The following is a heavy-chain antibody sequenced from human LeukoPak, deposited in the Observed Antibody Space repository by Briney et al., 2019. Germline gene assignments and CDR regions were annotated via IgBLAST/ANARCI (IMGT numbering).Heavy chain of an antibody. CDR1: GGSISSYY. J-gene: IGHJ3*02. D-gene: IGHD6-13*01. CDR2: IYSSGNI. CDR3: AREHKWQLGTFDI. V-gene: IGHV4-59*01. Sequence: PSETLSLTCTVSGGSISSYYWSWIRQPPGKGLEWIGYIYSSGNINYNPSLKSRVTISVDTSKNQFSLKLTSVTTADTAVYFCAREHKWQLGTFDIWGQGTMVTVSS.